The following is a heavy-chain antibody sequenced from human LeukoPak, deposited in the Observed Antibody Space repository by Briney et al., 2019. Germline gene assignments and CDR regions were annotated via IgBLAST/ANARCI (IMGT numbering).Heavy chain of an antibody. J-gene: IGHJ4*02. D-gene: IGHD2-15*01. CDR3: ARDDCSGGSCLDY. V-gene: IGHV2-70*11. CDR2: IDWDDDK. CDR1: GFSLSTSGMC. Sequence: SDPALVKPPQTLTLTCTFSGFSLSTSGMCVSWIRQPPGKALEWLARIDWDDDKYYSTSLKTRLTISKDTSKNQVVLTMTNMDPVDTATYYCARDDCSGGSCLDYWGQGTLVTVSS.